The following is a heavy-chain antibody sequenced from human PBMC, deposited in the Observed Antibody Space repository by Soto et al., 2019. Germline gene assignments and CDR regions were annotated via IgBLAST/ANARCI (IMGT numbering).Heavy chain of an antibody. CDR1: GGSISSGDYY. CDR3: AREIPWDLPSGTPYYFDY. J-gene: IGHJ4*02. CDR2: IYYSGST. Sequence: QVQLQESGPGLVKPSQTLSLTCTVSGGSISSGDYYWSWIRQPPGKGLEWIGYIYYSGSTYYNPSLKSRVTISVDTSKNQFSLKLSSVTAADTAVYCCAREIPWDLPSGTPYYFDYWGQGTLVTVSS. V-gene: IGHV4-30-4*01. D-gene: IGHD1-26*01.